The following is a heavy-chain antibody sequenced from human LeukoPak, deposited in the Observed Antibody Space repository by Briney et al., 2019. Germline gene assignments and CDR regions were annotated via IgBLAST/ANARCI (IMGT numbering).Heavy chain of an antibody. CDR3: AREDYYGSGSYYFDY. CDR1: GYTFTGNY. CDR2: VNPNSGGT. D-gene: IGHD3-10*01. V-gene: IGHV1-2*02. Sequence: ASATVSCKASGYTFTGNYMHWVRQAPGQGLEWMGWVNPNSGGTNYAQKFQGRVTMTRYTSISTAYMELSRLRSDDTAVYYCAREDYYGSGSYYFDYWGQGTLVTVSS. J-gene: IGHJ4*02.